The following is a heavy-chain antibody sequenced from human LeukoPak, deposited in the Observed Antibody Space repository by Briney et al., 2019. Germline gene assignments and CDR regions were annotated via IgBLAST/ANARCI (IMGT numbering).Heavy chain of an antibody. J-gene: IGHJ4*02. D-gene: IGHD3-22*01. CDR3: ARALATYYYDSSGLIPYFDY. Sequence: ASVKVSCKASGYTFTGYYMHWVRQAPGQGLEWMGWINPNSGGTNYAQKFQGRVTMTRDTSISTAYMELSRLRSDDTAVYYCARALATYYYDSSGLIPYFDYWGQGTLVTVSS. CDR2: INPNSGGT. V-gene: IGHV1-2*02. CDR1: GYTFTGYY.